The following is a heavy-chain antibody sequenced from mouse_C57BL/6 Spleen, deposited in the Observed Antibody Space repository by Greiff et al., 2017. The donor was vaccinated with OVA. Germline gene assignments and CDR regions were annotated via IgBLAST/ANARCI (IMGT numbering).Heavy chain of an antibody. CDR1: GFSLSTFGMG. J-gene: IGHJ2*01. V-gene: IGHV8-8*01. CDR2: LWWGDDK. CDR3: ARIYDYDSYFDY. D-gene: IGHD2-4*01. Sequence: VKLVESGPGILQPSQTLSLTCSFSGFSLSTFGMGVGWIRQPSGKGLEWLAHLWWGDDKYYNPALKSRLTISKDTSKNQVFLKIANVDTADTATDYCARIYDYDSYFDYWGQGTTLTVSS.